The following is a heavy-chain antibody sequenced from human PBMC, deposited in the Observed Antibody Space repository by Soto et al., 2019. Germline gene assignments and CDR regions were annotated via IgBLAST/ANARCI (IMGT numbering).Heavy chain of an antibody. V-gene: IGHV3-30*04. D-gene: IGHD1-26*01. Sequence: QVQLGESGGGVVQPGRSLILSCAASGFTFSSYVIHWVRQTPDKWLEWVAFISRDGSNEYYAESVKGRFTISRDNSKNTVYLEMNSLRAEDTAVYYCARDDEGGSDCDLGYWGQGTLVTVSS. CDR3: ARDDEGGSDCDLGY. J-gene: IGHJ4*02. CDR2: ISRDGSNE. CDR1: GFTFSSYV.